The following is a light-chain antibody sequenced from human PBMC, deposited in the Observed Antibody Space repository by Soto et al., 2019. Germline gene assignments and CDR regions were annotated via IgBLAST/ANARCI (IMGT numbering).Light chain of an antibody. J-gene: IGLJ3*02. CDR3: GTWDSSPSAGV. Sequence: QSVLTQPPSVSAAPGQKVTISCSGSSSNIGNNYVSWYQQLPGTAPKLLIYENNKRPSGIPDRFSGSKSGTSATLGITGLQTGDEADYYCGTWDSSPSAGVFGGGTKVTVL. CDR1: SSNIGNNY. CDR2: ENN. V-gene: IGLV1-51*02.